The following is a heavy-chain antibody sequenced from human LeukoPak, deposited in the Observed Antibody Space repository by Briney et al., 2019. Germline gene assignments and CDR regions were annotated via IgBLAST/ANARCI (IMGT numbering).Heavy chain of an antibody. Sequence: SETLSLTCAVYGGSFSGYYWSWIRQPPGKGLEWIGEINHSGSTNYNPSLKSRVTISVDTSKNQFSLKLSSVTAADTAVYYCASLGMYYYGSGSYYTPQGGNDYWGQGTLVTVSS. CDR1: GGSFSGYY. CDR3: ASLGMYYYGSGSYYTPQGGNDY. CDR2: INHSGST. V-gene: IGHV4-34*01. D-gene: IGHD3-10*01. J-gene: IGHJ4*02.